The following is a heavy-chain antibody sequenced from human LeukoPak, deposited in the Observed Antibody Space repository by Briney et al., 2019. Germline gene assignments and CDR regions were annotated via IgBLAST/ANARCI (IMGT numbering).Heavy chain of an antibody. D-gene: IGHD3-22*01. Sequence: GGSLRLSCAASGFTFSNAWMSWVRQAPGKGLEWVGFIRSRTYGGATEYAASVKGRFTISRDDSKSIAYLQMNSLKTEDTAVYYCTRAPSRAYYYDSSGFYSPFDYWGQGTLVTVSS. CDR1: GFTFSNAW. J-gene: IGHJ4*02. CDR3: TRAPSRAYYYDSSGFYSPFDY. CDR2: IRSRTYGGAT. V-gene: IGHV3-49*04.